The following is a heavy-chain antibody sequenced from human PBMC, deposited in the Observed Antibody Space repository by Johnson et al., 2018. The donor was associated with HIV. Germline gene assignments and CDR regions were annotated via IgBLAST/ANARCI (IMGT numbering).Heavy chain of an antibody. CDR2: IRWNSGSI. V-gene: IGHV3-9*01. CDR3: AKERRAPRACDI. Sequence: VQLVESGGGLVQPGRSLRLSCAASGFTFDDYAMHWVRQAPGKGLEWVSGIRWNSGSIGYADSVKGRFTISRDNAKNSLYLQMNSLGAEDTALYYCAKERRAPRACDIWGQGTVVTVAS. J-gene: IGHJ3*02. CDR1: GFTFDDYA.